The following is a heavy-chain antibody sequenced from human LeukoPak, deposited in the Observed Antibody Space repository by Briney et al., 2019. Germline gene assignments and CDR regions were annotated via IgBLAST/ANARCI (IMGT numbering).Heavy chain of an antibody. J-gene: IGHJ6*02. CDR1: GFTFSDYY. CDR2: ISSSGSTI. D-gene: IGHD2-2*02. Sequence: GGSLRLSCAASGFTFSDYYMSWIRQAPGKGLEWVSYISSSGSTIYYADSVKGRFTISRDNAKNPLYLQMNSLRAEDTAVYYCARDFPVPAAIVQYYYYGMDVWGQGTTVTVSS. V-gene: IGHV3-11*01. CDR3: ARDFPVPAAIVQYYYYGMDV.